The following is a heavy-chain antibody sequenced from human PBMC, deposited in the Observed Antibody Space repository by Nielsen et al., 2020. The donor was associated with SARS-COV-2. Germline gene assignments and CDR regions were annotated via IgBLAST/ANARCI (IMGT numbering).Heavy chain of an antibody. D-gene: IGHD6-13*01. V-gene: IGHV3-33*08. Sequence: GESLKISCAASGFTFSDYYMSWIRQVPGKGLEWVAVIYYDGNSKYYADSVKGRFTISRDNAKNSLYLQMNSLRAEDTALYHCARDNRLVAAGYYYGMDVWGQGTAVTVSS. CDR1: GFTFSDYY. J-gene: IGHJ6*02. CDR3: ARDNRLVAAGYYYGMDV. CDR2: IYYDGNSK.